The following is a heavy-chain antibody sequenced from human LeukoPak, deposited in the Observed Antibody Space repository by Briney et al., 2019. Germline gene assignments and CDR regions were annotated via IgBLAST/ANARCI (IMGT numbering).Heavy chain of an antibody. V-gene: IGHV3-20*04. CDR1: GFTFDDYG. D-gene: IGHD3-16*01. CDR3: ARSKGAFDY. Sequence: AGGSLRLSRAASGFTFDDYGMSWVRQAPGKGREWVSGINWNGGSTGYADSVKGRFTISRDDAKNSLYLQMNSLRAEDTALYYCARSKGAFDYWGQGTLVTVSS. CDR2: INWNGGST. J-gene: IGHJ4*02.